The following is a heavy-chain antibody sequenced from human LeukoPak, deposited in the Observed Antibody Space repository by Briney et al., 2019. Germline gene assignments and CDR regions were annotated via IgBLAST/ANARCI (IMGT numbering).Heavy chain of an antibody. V-gene: IGHV3-23*01. CDR2: ISGSGGSP. D-gene: IGHD1-14*01. CDR3: AKSLYPAGAPQYYFDY. Sequence: GGSLRLSCAASGFTFSSYAMSWVRQAPGKGLEWVSAISGSGGSPYYADSVKGRFTISRDNSKNTLYLQMNSLRAEDTAVYYCAKSLYPAGAPQYYFDYWGQGTLVTVSS. J-gene: IGHJ4*02. CDR1: GFTFSSYA.